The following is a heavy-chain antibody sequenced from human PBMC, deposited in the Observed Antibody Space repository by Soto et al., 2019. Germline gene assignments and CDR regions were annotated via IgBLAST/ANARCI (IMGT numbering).Heavy chain of an antibody. D-gene: IGHD1-1*01. V-gene: IGHV1-69*14. CDR2: IIPMYGTP. J-gene: IGHJ6*02. CDR1: GGTFSRYA. Sequence: QVQLVQSGAEVKKPGSSVKVSCKASGGTFSRYAFSWVRQAPGQGPEWMGGIIPMYGTPNYAQKFQGRVTIIADRSTNTVYMELSSLRSDDTAVYYCAKGDGGLRDNWKYYYYGFDVWGQGTPVTVSS. CDR3: AKGDGGLRDNWKYYYYGFDV.